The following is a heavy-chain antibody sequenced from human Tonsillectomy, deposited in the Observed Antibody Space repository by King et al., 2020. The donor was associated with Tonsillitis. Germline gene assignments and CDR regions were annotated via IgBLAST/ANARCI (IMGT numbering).Heavy chain of an antibody. CDR1: GFIFTSHS. D-gene: IGHD4-17*01. CDR2: ISSSSGTI. J-gene: IGHJ4*02. Sequence: VQSGGSLRLSCRASGFIFTSHSLNWVRQARGKGLEWVSYISSSSGTIYYGDSVRGRFTISRDNAKNSLYLQMNSLRDEDTAVYYCARSGGDYGDYGFFDYWGQGTLVTVSS. V-gene: IGHV3-48*02. CDR3: ARSGGDYGDYGFFDY.